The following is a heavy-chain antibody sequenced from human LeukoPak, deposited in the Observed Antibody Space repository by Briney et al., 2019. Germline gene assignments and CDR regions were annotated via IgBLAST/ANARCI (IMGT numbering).Heavy chain of an antibody. Sequence: PGGSLRLSCAASGLTFSSYTMNWVRQAPGKGLQWVSYISSSGSTIYYADSVKGRFTISRDNAKNSLYMQMNSLRAEDTAVYYCARASPYYYYMDVWGKWTTVTVSS. CDR1: GLTFSSYT. CDR3: ARASPYYYYMDV. J-gene: IGHJ6*03. CDR2: ISSSGSTI. V-gene: IGHV3-48*01.